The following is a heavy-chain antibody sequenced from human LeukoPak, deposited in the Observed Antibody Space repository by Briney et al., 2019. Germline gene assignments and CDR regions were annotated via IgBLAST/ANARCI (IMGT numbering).Heavy chain of an antibody. D-gene: IGHD2-15*01. Sequence: SETLSLTCAVSGVSIGSGGYWSWVRQPPGKGLEWIGQIFYIGSAHYNPSFESRVIMSIDNSRNQLSLRFNSVTAADTAVYYCARHGSYSLAFWGQGALVTVSS. J-gene: IGHJ4*02. CDR3: ARHGSYSLAF. V-gene: IGHV4-4*02. CDR2: IFYIGSA. CDR1: GVSIGSGGY.